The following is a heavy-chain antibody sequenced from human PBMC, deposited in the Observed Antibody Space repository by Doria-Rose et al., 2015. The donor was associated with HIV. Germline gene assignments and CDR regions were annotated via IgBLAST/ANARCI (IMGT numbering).Heavy chain of an antibody. Sequence: CAFYGGSFSDHYWTWIRQPQGKGLEWIGEINDTGSANYDPSLKSRVTISVDTSKNQFSLKVSSVAAADTAVYYCARVPDNYITSPFDYWGQGKRGTGSA. V-gene: IGHV4-34*01. CDR2: INDTGSA. J-gene: IGHJ4*02. CDR1: GGSFSDHY. D-gene: IGHD3-10*01. CDR3: ARVPDNYITSPFDY.